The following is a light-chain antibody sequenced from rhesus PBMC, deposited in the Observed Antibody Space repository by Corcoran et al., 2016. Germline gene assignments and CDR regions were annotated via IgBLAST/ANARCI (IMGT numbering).Light chain of an antibody. V-gene: IGKV1-74*01. CDR3: QHGYGTPRT. Sequence: DIQMTQSPSSLSVSVGDRVTITCRARENVNNYLNCYQQKPGKAPKLLIYKASTLQSGVPSRFSGSGSGTDYTFTISSLQPEDVATYYCQHGYGTPRTFGQGTKVEIK. CDR1: ENVNNY. J-gene: IGKJ1*01. CDR2: KAS.